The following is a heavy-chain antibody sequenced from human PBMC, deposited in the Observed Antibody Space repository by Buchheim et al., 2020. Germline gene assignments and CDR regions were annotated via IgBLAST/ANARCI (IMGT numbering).Heavy chain of an antibody. CDR1: GGSISSGSYY. CDR2: IYTSGST. D-gene: IGHD3-3*01. CDR3: ARDRRDFWSGYYDY. J-gene: IGHJ4*02. V-gene: IGHV4-61*02. Sequence: QVQLQESGPGLVKPSQTLSLTCTVSGGSISSGSYYWSWIRQPAGKGLEWIGRIYTSGSTNYNPPLKSRVTISVDTSKNQFSLKLSSVTAADTAVYYCARDRRDFWSGYYDYWGQGTL.